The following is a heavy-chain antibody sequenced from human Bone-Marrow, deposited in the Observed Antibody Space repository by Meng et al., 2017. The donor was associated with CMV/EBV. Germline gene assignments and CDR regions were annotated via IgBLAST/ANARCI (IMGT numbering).Heavy chain of an antibody. CDR1: GGSISSSSYY. CDR2: IYYSGST. Sequence: SEPLSLTCTVSGGSISSSSYYWGWIRQPPGKGLEWIGSIYYSGSTYYNPSLKSRVTISVDTSKNQFSLKLSSVTAADTAVYYCARLPYDFWSGYPNYFDYWGQGTLVTVSS. J-gene: IGHJ4*02. CDR3: ARLPYDFWSGYPNYFDY. V-gene: IGHV4-39*01. D-gene: IGHD3-3*01.